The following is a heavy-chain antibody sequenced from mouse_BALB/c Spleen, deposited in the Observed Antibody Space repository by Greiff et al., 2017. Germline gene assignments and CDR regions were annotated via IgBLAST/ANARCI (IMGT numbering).Heavy chain of an antibody. V-gene: IGHV5-17*02. D-gene: IGHD2-2*01. CDR1: GFTFSSFG. Sequence: EVKLMESGGGLVQPGGSRKLSCAASGFTFSSFGMHWVRQAPEKGLEWVAYISSGSSTIYYADTVKGRFTISRDNPKNTLFLQMTSLRSEDTAMYYCARWGYGYDDAMDYWGQGTSVTVSS. CDR3: ARWGYGYDDAMDY. J-gene: IGHJ4*01. CDR2: ISSGSSTI.